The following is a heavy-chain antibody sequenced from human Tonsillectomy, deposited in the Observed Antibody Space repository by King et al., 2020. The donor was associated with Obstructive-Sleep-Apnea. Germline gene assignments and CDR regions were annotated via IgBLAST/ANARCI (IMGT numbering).Heavy chain of an antibody. J-gene: IGHJ6*02. CDR1: GGSISSYY. V-gene: IGHV4-59*08. CDR3: ARSGSGMDV. Sequence: QLQESGPGLVKPSETLSLTCTVSGGSISSYYWSWNRQPPGKGLEWIGYIYYGGSTNYNPTLKSRVTISVDTSKNQFSLKLSSVTAADTAVYYCARSGSGMDVWGQGTTVTVSS. CDR2: IYYGGST. D-gene: IGHD1-26*01.